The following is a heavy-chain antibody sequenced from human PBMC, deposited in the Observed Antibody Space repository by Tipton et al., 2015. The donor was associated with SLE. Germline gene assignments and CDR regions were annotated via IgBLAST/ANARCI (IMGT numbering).Heavy chain of an antibody. CDR2: INHSGST. CDR1: GGSFSGYY. V-gene: IGHV4-34*01. J-gene: IGHJ5*02. D-gene: IGHD2-15*01. Sequence: TLSLTCAVYGGSFSGYYWSWIRQPPGKGLEWIGEINHSGSTNYNPSLKARVTLSADTSKNQVSLRLTSMTAADTAVYYCATEGGNWFDPWGQGILVTVSS. CDR3: ATEGGNWFDP.